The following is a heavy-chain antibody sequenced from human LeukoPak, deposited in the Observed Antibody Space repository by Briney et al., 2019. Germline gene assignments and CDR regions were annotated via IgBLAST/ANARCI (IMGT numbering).Heavy chain of an antibody. Sequence: PGGSLRLSCAASGFTFSDAWMNWVRQAPGKGLEWVGRNKRKTDGGTTDYAAPVKGRFTISRDDSKNTLYLQMNSLKTEDTAVYYCTTGNWGPYWGQGTLVTVSS. CDR3: TTGNWGPY. J-gene: IGHJ4*02. V-gene: IGHV3-15*07. CDR2: NKRKTDGGTT. CDR1: GFTFSDAW. D-gene: IGHD7-27*01.